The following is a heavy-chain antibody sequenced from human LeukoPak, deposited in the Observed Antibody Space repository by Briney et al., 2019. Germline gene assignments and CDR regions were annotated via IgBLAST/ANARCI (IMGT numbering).Heavy chain of an antibody. V-gene: IGHV1-46*01. CDR2: INPSGGST. Sequence: ASVKVSCKASGYTFTSYYMHWVRQAPGQGLEWMGIINPSGGSTSYAQKFQGRVTMTRDTSTSTVYMELSSLRSEDTAVYYCAREGYDYVWGSYRYKPLQFDYWGQGTLVTVSS. CDR3: AREGYDYVWGSYRYKPLQFDY. D-gene: IGHD3-16*02. J-gene: IGHJ4*02. CDR1: GYTFTSYY.